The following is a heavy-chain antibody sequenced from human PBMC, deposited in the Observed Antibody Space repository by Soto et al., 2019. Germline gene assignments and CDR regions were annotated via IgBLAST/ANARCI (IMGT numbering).Heavy chain of an antibody. CDR2: IAHDGSNK. D-gene: IGHD2-2*01. J-gene: IGHJ6*03. V-gene: IGHV3-30*18. CDR3: AKEKDTVVAPAAKRHYYYCMDV. CDR1: GFTFSSYG. Sequence: GGSLRLSCAASGFTFSSYGMHWVRQAPGKGLEWVAVIAHDGSNKYSADSVKGRFTISRDNSKNTLYLQMNSLRAEDTAVYYCAKEKDTVVAPAAKRHYYYCMDVWGKGTTVTVSS.